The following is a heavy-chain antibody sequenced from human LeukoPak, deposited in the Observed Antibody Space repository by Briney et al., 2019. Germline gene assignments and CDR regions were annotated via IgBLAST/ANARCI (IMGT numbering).Heavy chain of an antibody. CDR1: GFTFSSYA. J-gene: IGHJ4*02. CDR2: ISGSGGST. V-gene: IGHV3-23*01. D-gene: IGHD4-23*01. Sequence: GGSLRLSCAASGFTFSSYAMSWVGQAQGKGLGGVSEISGSGGSTYYADSVKGRFTISRDNSKNTVYLQMNSLRADDTAVYYCAKDLGYGGNSGIDYWGQGTLVTVSS. CDR3: AKDLGYGGNSGIDY.